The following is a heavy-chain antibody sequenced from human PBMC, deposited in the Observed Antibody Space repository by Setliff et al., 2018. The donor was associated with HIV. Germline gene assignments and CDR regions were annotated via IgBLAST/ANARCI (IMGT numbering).Heavy chain of an antibody. CDR2: IFYTGST. D-gene: IGHD1-26*01. CDR1: GVSTSSTSHY. Sequence: PSETLSLTCTVSGVSTSSTSHYWGWIRQPPGKGLEWIGYIFYTGSTYYNPPLKSRVTISIDTSKNQFSLKLSSVTAADTAVYYCARLPLRSGSPIDYWGQGTLVTVSS. V-gene: IGHV4-39*07. CDR3: ARLPLRSGSPIDY. J-gene: IGHJ4*02.